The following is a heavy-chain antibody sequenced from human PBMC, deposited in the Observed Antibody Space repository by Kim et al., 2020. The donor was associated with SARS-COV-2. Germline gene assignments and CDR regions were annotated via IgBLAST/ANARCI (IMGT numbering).Heavy chain of an antibody. CDR2: MWIDGSDK. Sequence: GGSLRLSCATSGFTFSAYGMHWVRQAPGKGLEWVAGMWIDGSDKYYVDSVKGRFTISRDNSNNTLYLQMHSLTADDTAFYYCVRDLRSYYFDYWGQGTLVTVSS. D-gene: IGHD3-16*02. CDR1: GFTFSAYG. J-gene: IGHJ4*02. CDR3: VRDLRSYYFDY. V-gene: IGHV3-33*01.